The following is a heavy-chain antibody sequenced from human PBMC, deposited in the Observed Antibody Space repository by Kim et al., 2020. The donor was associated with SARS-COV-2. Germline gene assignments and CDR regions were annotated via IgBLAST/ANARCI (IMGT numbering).Heavy chain of an antibody. CDR1: GFTFSSYA. D-gene: IGHD1-26*01. Sequence: GGSLRLSCAASGFTFSSYAMSWVRQAPGKGLEWVSAISGSGGSTYYADSVKGRFTISRDNSKNTLYLQMNSLRAEDTAVYYCANAEVGDYYYGMEVWGQGNTGTVS. V-gene: IGHV3-23*01. J-gene: IGHJ6*02. CDR2: ISGSGGST. CDR3: ANAEVGDYYYGMEV.